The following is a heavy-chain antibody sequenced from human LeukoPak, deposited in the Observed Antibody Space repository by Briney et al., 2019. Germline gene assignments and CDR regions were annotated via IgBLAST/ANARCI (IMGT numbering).Heavy chain of an antibody. D-gene: IGHD5-18*01. V-gene: IGHV4-59*01. Sequence: SETLPLTCTVSGXSISSYYGSWIRQSPGEGRELIGYIHYKGGTHYTPSLKTRVTISVDTSKNQFSLKLSSLTAADTAVYYCARSVLGYSYGLHIDYWGQGNLVTVSS. CDR3: ARSVLGYSYGLHIDY. CDR2: IHYKGGT. J-gene: IGHJ4*02. CDR1: GXSISSYY.